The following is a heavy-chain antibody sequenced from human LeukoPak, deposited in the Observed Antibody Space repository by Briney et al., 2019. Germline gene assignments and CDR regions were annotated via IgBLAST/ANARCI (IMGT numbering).Heavy chain of an antibody. CDR1: GFTFDDYA. CDR3: AKDKRDILTGYNWFDP. Sequence: GGSLRLSCAASGFTFDDYALHWVRQAPGKGLEWVSGISWNSGSIGYADYVKGRFTISRDNAKNSLYLQMNSLRAEDTALYYCAKDKRDILTGYNWFDPWGQGTLVTVSS. D-gene: IGHD3-9*01. V-gene: IGHV3-9*01. J-gene: IGHJ5*02. CDR2: ISWNSGSI.